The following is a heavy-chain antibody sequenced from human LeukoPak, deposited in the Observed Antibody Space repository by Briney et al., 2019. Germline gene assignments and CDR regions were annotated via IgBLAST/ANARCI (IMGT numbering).Heavy chain of an antibody. CDR3: ARDQYYYDSSGYYGY. CDR2: IKQDGSEK. J-gene: IGHJ4*02. CDR1: GFTFSSYW. D-gene: IGHD3-22*01. V-gene: IGHV3-7*01. Sequence: GGSLRLSCAASGFTFSSYWMSWVRQAPGKGLEWVANIKQDGSEKYYVDSVKGRFTISRDNAKNSLYLQMNSLRAEDTAVYYCARDQYYYDSSGYYGYWGQGTLVTVSS.